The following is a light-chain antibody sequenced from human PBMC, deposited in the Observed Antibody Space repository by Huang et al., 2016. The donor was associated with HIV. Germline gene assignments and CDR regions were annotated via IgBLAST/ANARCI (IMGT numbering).Light chain of an antibody. J-gene: IGKJ4*01. CDR2: GTS. CDR1: QIVSTN. V-gene: IGKV3-15*01. Sequence: EIVMTQSPATLSVSPGERATLSCRASQIVSTNLAWYQQKAGQATRRLMYGTSTWATGVPARFSGSGSGTEFTLTISSLQSEDFAVYYCQQYNNWPPLTFGGGTRVEIK. CDR3: QQYNNWPPLT.